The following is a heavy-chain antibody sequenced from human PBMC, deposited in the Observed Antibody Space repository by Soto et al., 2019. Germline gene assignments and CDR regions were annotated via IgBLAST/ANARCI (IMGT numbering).Heavy chain of an antibody. CDR2: MNPNSGST. CDR1: GYTFTSYD. Sequence: ASVKVSCKASGYTFTSYDINWVRQATGQGLEWMGWMNPNSGSTYYADSVKGRFTISRDNSKNTLYLQMNSLRAEDTAVYYCARDPTLTEYSSSYWGQGTLVTVSS. CDR3: ARDPTLTEYSSSY. D-gene: IGHD6-13*01. V-gene: IGHV1-8*01. J-gene: IGHJ4*02.